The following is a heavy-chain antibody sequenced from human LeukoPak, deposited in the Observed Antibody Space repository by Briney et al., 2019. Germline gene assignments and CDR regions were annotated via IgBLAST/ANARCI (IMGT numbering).Heavy chain of an antibody. CDR1: GFTFSSYS. V-gene: IGHV3-21*01. CDR2: ISSSSSYI. CDR3: ARASSSLLAGLDY. J-gene: IGHJ4*02. Sequence: GGSLRLSCAASGFTFSSYSMNWVRQAPGKGLEWVSSISSSSSYIYYADSVKGRFTISRDNAKNSLYLQMNSLRAEDTAVYYCARASSSLLAGLDYWGQGTLVTVSS.